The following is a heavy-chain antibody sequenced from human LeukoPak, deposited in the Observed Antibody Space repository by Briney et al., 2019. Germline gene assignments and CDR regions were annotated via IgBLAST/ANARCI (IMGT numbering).Heavy chain of an antibody. V-gene: IGHV4-59*01. J-gene: IGHJ6*02. CDR2: IYYSGST. D-gene: IGHD3-3*01. Sequence: SETLSLTCTVSGGSISSYYWSWIRQPPGKGLEWIGHIYYSGSTNYNPSLKSRVTISVDTSKNQFSLKLSSVTAADTAVYYCARDSSPTYYDFWSGFNGMDVWGQGTTVTVSS. CDR1: GGSISSYY. CDR3: ARDSSPTYYDFWSGFNGMDV.